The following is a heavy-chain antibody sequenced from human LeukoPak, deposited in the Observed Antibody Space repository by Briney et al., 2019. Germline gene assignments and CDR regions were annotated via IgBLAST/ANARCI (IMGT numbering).Heavy chain of an antibody. J-gene: IGHJ4*02. D-gene: IGHD3-22*01. CDR1: GITLSNYG. CDR2: ISDSGGRT. CDR3: AKRGVVIRVILVGFHKEAYYFDS. Sequence: GGSLRLSCAVSGITLSNYGMSWVRQAPGKGLEWVAGISDSGGRTNYADSVKGRFTISRDNPKNRLYLQMNSLRAEDTAVYFCAKRGVVIRVILVGFHKEAYYFDSWGQGALVTVSS. V-gene: IGHV3-23*01.